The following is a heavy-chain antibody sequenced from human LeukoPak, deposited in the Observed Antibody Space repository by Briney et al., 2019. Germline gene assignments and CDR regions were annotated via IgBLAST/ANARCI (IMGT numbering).Heavy chain of an antibody. CDR1: GDTFSNYA. CDR3: ARDHKLLVHYYFDY. V-gene: IGHV1-46*01. CDR2: INPSGGST. Sequence: ASVKVSCKASGDTFSNYAVTWVRQAPGQGLEWMGIINPSGGSTSYAQKFQGRVTMTRDTSTSTVYMELSSLRSEDTAVYYCARDHKLLVHYYFDYWGQGTLVTVSS. J-gene: IGHJ4*02. D-gene: IGHD6-6*01.